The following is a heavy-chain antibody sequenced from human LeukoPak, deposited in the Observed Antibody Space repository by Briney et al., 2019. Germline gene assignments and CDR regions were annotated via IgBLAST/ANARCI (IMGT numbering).Heavy chain of an antibody. D-gene: IGHD2-2*02. V-gene: IGHV1-2*02. Sequence: ASVKVSCKASGYTFTGYYMQWVRQAPGQGLEWMGWINPNSGGTNYAQKFQGRVTMTRDTSISTAYMELSRLRSDDTAVYYCATPGGSYCSSTSCYTRSEYYFDYWGQGTLVTVSS. CDR1: GYTFTGYY. CDR3: ATPGGSYCSSTSCYTRSEYYFDY. CDR2: INPNSGGT. J-gene: IGHJ4*02.